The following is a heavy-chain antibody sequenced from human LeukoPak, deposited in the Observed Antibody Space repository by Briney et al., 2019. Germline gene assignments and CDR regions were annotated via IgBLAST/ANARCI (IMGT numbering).Heavy chain of an antibody. CDR2: INPSGGST. Sequence: GASVKVSCKASGYTFTSYYMHWVRQAPGQGLEWTGIINPSGGSTSYAQKFQGRVTMTGDTSTSTAYMELSRLRSDDTAVYYCARDASSGSPTYWGQGTLVTVSS. V-gene: IGHV1-46*01. D-gene: IGHD1-26*01. J-gene: IGHJ4*02. CDR1: GYTFTSYY. CDR3: ARDASSGSPTY.